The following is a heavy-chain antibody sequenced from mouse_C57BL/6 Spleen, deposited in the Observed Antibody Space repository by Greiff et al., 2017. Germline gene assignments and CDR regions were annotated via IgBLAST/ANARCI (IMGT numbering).Heavy chain of an antibody. CDR3: ARGGTAYAMDY. CDR1: GFTFSSYA. D-gene: IGHD1-2*01. V-gene: IGHV5-4*03. CDR2: ISDGGSYT. Sequence: EVKLVESGGGLVKPGGSLKLSCAASGFTFSSYAMSWVRQTPEKRLEWVATISDGGSYTYYPDNVQGRFTISRDNAKNNLYLQMSHLKSEDTAMYYCARGGTAYAMDYWGQGTSVTVSS. J-gene: IGHJ4*01.